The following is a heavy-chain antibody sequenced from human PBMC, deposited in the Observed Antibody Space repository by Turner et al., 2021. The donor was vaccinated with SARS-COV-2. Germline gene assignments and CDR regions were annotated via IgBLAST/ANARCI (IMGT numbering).Heavy chain of an antibody. D-gene: IGHD6-19*01. CDR1: GGSISSYY. Sequence: QVQLQESGPGLVKPSETLSLTCTVSGGSISSYYWSWIRQPPGKGLEWIGYIYYSGSTKNNPSLKSRVTISVDTSKNQFSLKLSSVTAADTAVYYCGRVSSPVAGIDYWGQGTLVTVSS. CDR3: GRVSSPVAGIDY. CDR2: IYYSGST. J-gene: IGHJ4*02. V-gene: IGHV4-59*01.